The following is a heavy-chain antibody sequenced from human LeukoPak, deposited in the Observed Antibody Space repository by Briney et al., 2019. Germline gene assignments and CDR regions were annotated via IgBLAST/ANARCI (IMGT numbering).Heavy chain of an antibody. D-gene: IGHD3-3*01. V-gene: IGHV3-9*01. J-gene: IGHJ4*02. CDR2: TSWNSGNK. CDR1: GFIFNDYA. CDR3: AKDMDFWSGSDY. Sequence: GGSLRLSCAASGFIFNDYAMHWVRQPPGKGLEWVSTTSWNSGNKLYTDSVKGRFTISRDNAENSLYLQMNSLRPEDTALYYCAKDMDFWSGSDYWGQGTLVTVSS.